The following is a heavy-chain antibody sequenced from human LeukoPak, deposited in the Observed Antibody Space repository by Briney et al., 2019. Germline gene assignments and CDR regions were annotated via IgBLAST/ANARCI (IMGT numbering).Heavy chain of an antibody. CDR1: KITFRSCL. V-gene: IGHV3-7*01. J-gene: IGHJ4*02. D-gene: IGHD3-22*01. CDR2: KNQDGSQK. CDR3: ATYADSSGSYYSDY. Sequence: RGAPRLPCGAPKITFRSCLMRGVRQGPGEGVEGGGHKNQDGSQKYYVGSVKGRFTISRDNAENLLFLQMNSLRAEDTALYYCATYADSSGSYYSDYWGRGTLVTVSS.